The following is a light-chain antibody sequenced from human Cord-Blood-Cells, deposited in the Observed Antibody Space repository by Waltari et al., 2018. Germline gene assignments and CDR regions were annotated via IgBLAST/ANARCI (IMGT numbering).Light chain of an antibody. J-gene: IGKJ2*01. CDR1: QSVLYSSNKKNY. CDR2: WAS. Sequence: DLVTHQSPDSMAVSLGERPTNNCKYSQSVLYSSNKKNYLAWYQQKPGQPPKLLIYWASTRESVVPDRFSGSGSGTDFALTISRLQAEDVAVYYCQQYYSTPYTFGQGTKLEIK. V-gene: IGKV4-1*01. CDR3: QQYYSTPYT.